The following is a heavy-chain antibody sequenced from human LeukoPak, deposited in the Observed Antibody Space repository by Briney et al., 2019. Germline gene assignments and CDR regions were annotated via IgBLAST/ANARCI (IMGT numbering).Heavy chain of an antibody. J-gene: IGHJ4*02. V-gene: IGHV4-59*01. CDR2: IYYSGST. Sequence: PSETLSLTCTVSGGSISSYYWSWIRQPPGKGLEWIGYIYYSGSTNYNPSLKSRVTISVDTSKNQFSLKLSSVTAADTAVYYCAREVRSSWYFDYWGREPWSPSPQ. CDR3: AREVRSSWYFDY. D-gene: IGHD6-13*01. CDR1: GGSISSYY.